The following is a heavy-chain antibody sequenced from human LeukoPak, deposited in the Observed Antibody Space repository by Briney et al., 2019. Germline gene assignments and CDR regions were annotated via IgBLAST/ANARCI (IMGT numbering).Heavy chain of an antibody. V-gene: IGHV4-59*01. J-gene: IGHJ5*02. CDR2: IYYSGST. D-gene: IGHD6-25*01. CDR1: GGSISSYY. CDR3: ARGPRAGRNWFDP. Sequence: SETLSLTCTVSGGSISSYYWSWIRQPPGKGLEWIGDIYYSGSTNYNPSLKSRVTISVDTSKNQFSLKLSSVTAADTAVYYCARGPRAGRNWFDPWGQGTLVTVSS.